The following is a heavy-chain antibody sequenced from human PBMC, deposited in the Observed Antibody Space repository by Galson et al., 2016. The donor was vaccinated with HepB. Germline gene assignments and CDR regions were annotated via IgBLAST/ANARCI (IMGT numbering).Heavy chain of an antibody. J-gene: IGHJ3*02. V-gene: IGHV1-18*01. CDR1: GYIFNIYG. CDR2: ISCYNGNT. Sequence: SVKVSCKASGYIFNIYGISWVRQAPGQGLEWMGWISCYNGNTNYAQRFQDRITVTADTSTSTAYMELRTLTSEDTAVYFCARAGDALDMWGQGTTVIVSS. CDR3: ARAGDALDM.